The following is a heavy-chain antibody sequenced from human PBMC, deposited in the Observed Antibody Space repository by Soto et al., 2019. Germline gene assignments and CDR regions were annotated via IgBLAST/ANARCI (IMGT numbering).Heavy chain of an antibody. CDR3: ARGLKYGDYSRWFDP. CDR2: MNPNSGNT. V-gene: IGHV1-8*01. D-gene: IGHD4-17*01. Sequence: QVQLVQSGAEVKKPGASVKVSCKASGYTFTSYDINWVRQATGQGFEYLGWMNPNSGNTGYVKKFQGRVTXTXXXSXRPAYMELSSLRSEDTAVYYCARGLKYGDYSRWFDPWGPGTLVTVSS. J-gene: IGHJ5*02. CDR1: GYTFTSYD.